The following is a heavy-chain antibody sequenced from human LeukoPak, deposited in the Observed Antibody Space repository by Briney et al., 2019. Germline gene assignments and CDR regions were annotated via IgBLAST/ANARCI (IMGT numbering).Heavy chain of an antibody. CDR1: GGSISSYY. D-gene: IGHD2-15*01. Sequence: SETLSLTCTVSGGSISSYYWSWIRQPPGKGLEWIGYIYYSGSTNYNPSLKSRVTISVDTSKNQFSLKLSSVTAADTAVYYCAGSIVLYGMDVWGQGTTVTVSS. CDR2: IYYSGST. V-gene: IGHV4-59*08. J-gene: IGHJ6*02. CDR3: AGSIVLYGMDV.